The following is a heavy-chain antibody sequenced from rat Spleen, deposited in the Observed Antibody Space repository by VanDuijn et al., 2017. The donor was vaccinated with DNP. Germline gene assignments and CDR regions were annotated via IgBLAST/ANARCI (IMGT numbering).Heavy chain of an antibody. V-gene: IGHV5-22*01. CDR2: IRYDGGTT. CDR3: IRWNSGHFDY. D-gene: IGHD4-3*01. Sequence: EVQLVESGGGLVQPGRSLKLSCAASGFTLSEYYMAWVRQTPRKGLEWVAYIRYDGGTTNYRDSVKGRFTISRDNAKRTLYLEMNSLRSEDVATYYCIRWNSGHFDYWGQGVMVTVSS. CDR1: GFTLSEYY. J-gene: IGHJ2*01.